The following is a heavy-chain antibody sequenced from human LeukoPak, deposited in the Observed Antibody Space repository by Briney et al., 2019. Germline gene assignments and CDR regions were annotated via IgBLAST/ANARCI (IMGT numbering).Heavy chain of an antibody. CDR1: GYTFTSYA. D-gene: IGHD5-12*01. CDR3: ARVRGYSGYEDH. J-gene: IGHJ4*02. V-gene: IGHV1-18*04. CDR2: ISVYNGNT. Sequence: ASVKVSCKASGYTFTSYAISWVRQAPGQGLEGMGWISVYNGNTIYAQKLQGRVTMTTHTSTSTAYMDLRSLRSDDTAVYYCARVRGYSGYEDHWGQGPLVTVSS.